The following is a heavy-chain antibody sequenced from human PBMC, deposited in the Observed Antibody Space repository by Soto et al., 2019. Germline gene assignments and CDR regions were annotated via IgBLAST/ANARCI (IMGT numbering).Heavy chain of an antibody. CDR2: ISAYNGNT. Sequence: ASVKLSCNASGYTFTSYGISWVRQAPGQGLEWMGWISAYNGNTNYAQKLQGRVTMTTDTSTSTAYMELRSLRSDDTAVYYCARASGTGLQDYYYYYMDVWGKGTTVTVSS. D-gene: IGHD1-1*01. V-gene: IGHV1-18*01. CDR1: GYTFTSYG. J-gene: IGHJ6*03. CDR3: ARASGTGLQDYYYYYMDV.